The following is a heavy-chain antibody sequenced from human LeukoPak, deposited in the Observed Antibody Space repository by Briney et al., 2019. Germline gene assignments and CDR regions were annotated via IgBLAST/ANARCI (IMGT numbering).Heavy chain of an antibody. CDR1: GGSFSGYY. CDR3: ARGILTDYYFDL. V-gene: IGHV4-34*01. CDR2: IHHSGST. Sequence: SETLSLTCAVYGGSFSGYYWSWIRQPPGKGLEWIGEIHHSGSTNYSPSLRSRVTISVDTSKNHFSLNLNSVTAADTALYYRARGILTDYYFDLWGRGTLVTVSS. J-gene: IGHJ2*01. D-gene: IGHD4-11*01.